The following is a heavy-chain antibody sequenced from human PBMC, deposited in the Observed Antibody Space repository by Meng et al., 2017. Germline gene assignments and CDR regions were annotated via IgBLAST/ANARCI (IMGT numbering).Heavy chain of an antibody. CDR1: GYTFTSYD. CDR2: IIPIFGTA. J-gene: IGHJ6*02. D-gene: IGHD5-18*01. V-gene: IGHV1-69*13. CDR3: ARVTAMGYYYYYGMDV. Sequence: SVKVSCKASGYTFTSYDINWVRQATGQGLEWMGGIIPIFGTANYAQKFQGRVTITADESTSTAYMELSSLRSEDTAVYYCARVTAMGYYYYYGMDVWGQGTTVTVSS.